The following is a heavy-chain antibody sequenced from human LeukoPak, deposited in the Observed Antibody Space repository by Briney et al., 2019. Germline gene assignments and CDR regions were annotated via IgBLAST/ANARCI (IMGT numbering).Heavy chain of an antibody. CDR3: ARGVLRSSGVDY. CDR1: GGTFSSYD. J-gene: IGHJ4*02. D-gene: IGHD3-22*01. V-gene: IGHV1-8*02. Sequence: ASVKVSCTASGGTFSSYDINWVRQATGQGLEWMGWMNPNSGNTGYAQKFLGRVTMTRNTSISTAYMELSSLRSEDTAVYYCARGVLRSSGVDYWGQGTLVTVSS. CDR2: MNPNSGNT.